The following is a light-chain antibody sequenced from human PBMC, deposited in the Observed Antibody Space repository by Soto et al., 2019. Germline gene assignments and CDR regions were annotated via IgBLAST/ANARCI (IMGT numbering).Light chain of an antibody. V-gene: IGKV1-12*01. CDR3: QQANSFPLT. Sequence: DMQMTQSPPSVSASVGDRVTITCRASQGISNWLAWYQQKPGKAPKLLIYAATTLQSGVPSRFSGNGSETDFTLTISSLQPADFATYYCQQANSFPLTFGGGTKVEIK. CDR1: QGISNW. CDR2: AAT. J-gene: IGKJ4*01.